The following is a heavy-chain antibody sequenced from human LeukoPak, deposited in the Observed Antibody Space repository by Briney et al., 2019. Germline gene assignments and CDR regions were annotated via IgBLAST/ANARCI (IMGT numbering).Heavy chain of an antibody. J-gene: IGHJ4*02. CDR1: GFTFSSYS. D-gene: IGHD3-22*01. CDR2: ISSSSSYI. Sequence: GGSLRLSCAASGFTFSSYSMNWVRQAPGRGLEWVSSISSSSSYIYYADSVQGRFTISRDASKNTLFLQMNSLRADDTAVYYCARKTDSSGSGDYWGQGTLVTVSS. CDR3: ARKTDSSGSGDY. V-gene: IGHV3-21*04.